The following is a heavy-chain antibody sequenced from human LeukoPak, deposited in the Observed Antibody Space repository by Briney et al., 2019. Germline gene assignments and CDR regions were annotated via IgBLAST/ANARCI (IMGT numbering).Heavy chain of an antibody. D-gene: IGHD3-3*01. V-gene: IGHV4-34*01. J-gene: IGHJ3*02. CDR2: INHSGST. Sequence: PSETLSLTCAVYGGSFSGYYWSWIRQPPGKGLEWIGEINHSGSTNYNPSLKSRVTISVDTSKNQFSLKLSSVTAADTAVYYCARTGSFGVVIMGAFDIGAQGPMVTVSS. CDR3: ARTGSFGVVIMGAFDI. CDR1: GGSFSGYY.